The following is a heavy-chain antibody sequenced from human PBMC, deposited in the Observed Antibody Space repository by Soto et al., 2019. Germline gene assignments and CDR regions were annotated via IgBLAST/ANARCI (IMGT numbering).Heavy chain of an antibody. CDR3: ARGYCTNGVCPLGYFDY. CDR2: IYYSGST. D-gene: IGHD2-8*01. Sequence: QVQLQESGPGLVKPSQTLSLTCTVSGGSISSGGYYWSWIRQHPGKGLEWIGYIYYSGSTYYNPSLKSRVTISVDTSKNQFSLKLSSVTAADTAVYYCARGYCTNGVCPLGYFDYWGQGTLVTVSS. V-gene: IGHV4-31*03. CDR1: GGSISSGGYY. J-gene: IGHJ4*02.